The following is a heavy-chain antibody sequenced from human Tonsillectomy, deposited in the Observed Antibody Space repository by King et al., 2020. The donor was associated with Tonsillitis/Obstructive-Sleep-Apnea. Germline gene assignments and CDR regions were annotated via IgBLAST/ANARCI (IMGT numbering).Heavy chain of an antibody. CDR1: GYTFTSHG. D-gene: IGHD3-3*01. CDR2: ISGYNGNT. V-gene: IGHV1-18*01. Sequence: VQLVESGAEVKKPGASVKLSCTASGYTFTSHGISWVRQAPGQGLEWMGWISGYNGNTNYAQKLQGRVIMTTDTSTSAAYMELRSLRSDDTAVYYCARAGISIFGVVSVFDYWGQGTLVTVSS. CDR3: ARAGISIFGVVSVFDY. J-gene: IGHJ4*02.